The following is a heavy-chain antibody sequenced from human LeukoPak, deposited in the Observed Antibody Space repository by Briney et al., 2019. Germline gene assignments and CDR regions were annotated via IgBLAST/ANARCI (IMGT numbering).Heavy chain of an antibody. Sequence: GESLKISCQVSGYIFTNYWIGWVRQMPGKGLESMGIIYPADSDTTYSPSFQGQVTISADKSISTVYLQWSSLKASDTAMYYCARQSRAGSRTRGYYFDFWGQGTLVTVSS. CDR1: GYIFTNYW. CDR3: ARQSRAGSRTRGYYFDF. J-gene: IGHJ4*01. V-gene: IGHV5-51*01. CDR2: IYPADSDT. D-gene: IGHD3-10*01.